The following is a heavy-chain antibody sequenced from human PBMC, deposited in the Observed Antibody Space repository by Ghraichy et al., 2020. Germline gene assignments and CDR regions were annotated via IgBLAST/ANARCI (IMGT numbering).Heavy chain of an antibody. CDR1: GFSLSNPRMS. V-gene: IGHV2-26*01. D-gene: IGHD6-19*01. J-gene: IGHJ4*02. Sequence: SGPTLVKPTETLTLTCTVSGFSLSNPRMSVSWIRQPPGKGLEWLGNIFSNDTKSYRTPLKNRITISKDTSKSQVVLSMTNLDPVDTATYFCARITDTSGWSFQNYFDSWGQGTLVTVSS. CDR2: IFSNDTK. CDR3: ARITDTSGWSFQNYFDS.